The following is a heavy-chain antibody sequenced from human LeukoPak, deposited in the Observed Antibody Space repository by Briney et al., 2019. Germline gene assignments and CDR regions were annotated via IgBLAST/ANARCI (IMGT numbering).Heavy chain of an antibody. V-gene: IGHV1-18*01. CDR1: GYTFNNFG. CDR2: ISAYNGDT. D-gene: IGHD6-13*01. CDR3: AKGAGDSSSWYAIFDY. Sequence: ASVKVSCKASGYTFNNFGISWVRQAPGQGLEWMGWISAYNGDTKYAEKVQDRVTMTTDTSTSTVYMELRSLTSDDTAVYYCAKGAGDSSSWYAIFDYWGQGTLVTVSS. J-gene: IGHJ4*02.